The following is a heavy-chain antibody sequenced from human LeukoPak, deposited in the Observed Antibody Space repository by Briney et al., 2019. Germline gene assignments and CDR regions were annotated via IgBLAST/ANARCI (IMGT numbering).Heavy chain of an antibody. D-gene: IGHD2-2*01. J-gene: IGHJ4*02. CDR2: MNPNSGNT. Sequence: ASAKVSCKASGYTFTSYDINWVRQATGQGLEWMGWMNPNSGNTGYAQKFQGRVTMTRNTSISTAYMELSSLRSEDTAVYYCARGPHRPVANPLFYWGQGTLVTVSS. CDR1: GYTFTSYD. CDR3: ARGPHRPVANPLFY. V-gene: IGHV1-8*01.